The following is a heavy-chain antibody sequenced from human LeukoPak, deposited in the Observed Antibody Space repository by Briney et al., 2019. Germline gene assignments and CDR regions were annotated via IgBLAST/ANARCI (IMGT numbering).Heavy chain of an antibody. D-gene: IGHD5-18*01. V-gene: IGHV4-39*01. J-gene: IGHJ4*02. CDR1: GGSISSSSYY. Sequence: PSETLSLTCTVSGGSISSSSYYWGWIRQPPGKGLEWIGSIYYSGSTYYNPSLKSRVTISVDTSKNQFSLKLSSVTAADTAVYYCARRGSYGDRTLFYFDYWGQGTLVTVSS. CDR3: ARRGSYGDRTLFYFDY. CDR2: IYYSGST.